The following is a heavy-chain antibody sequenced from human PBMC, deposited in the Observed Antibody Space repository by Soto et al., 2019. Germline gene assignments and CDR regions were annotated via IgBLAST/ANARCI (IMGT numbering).Heavy chain of an antibody. D-gene: IGHD2-2*01. CDR1: GDGFTSYG. CDR2: ISAYNGNT. V-gene: IGHV1-18*01. J-gene: IGHJ4*02. Sequence: GASVKVSCEASGDGFTSYGWGWVRQAPGQGLEWMGWISAYNGNTKYAQKLQDRVTMTTDTSTSTVFMELRSLRSDDTAVYYCARDSSLGYSFDYRGQGTLVTVSS. CDR3: ARDSSLGYSFDY.